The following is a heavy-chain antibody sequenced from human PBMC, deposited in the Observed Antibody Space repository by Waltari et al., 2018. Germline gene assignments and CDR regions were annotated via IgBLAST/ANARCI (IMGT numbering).Heavy chain of an antibody. CDR1: GDSLFTTSVA. V-gene: IGHV6-1*01. J-gene: IGHJ3*02. Sequence: QVQLQQSGPGLVKPSQPLSLTCAVSGDSLFTTSVAWNVISQSPSSGLEWLGKTYYRFQGRNDSALSLKGRITFNPDTAKNHFSLQLDAVTPDDTAVYYCARGKFTAFDIWGQGTMVTVSS. CDR3: ARGKFTAFDI. CDR2: TYYRFQGRN.